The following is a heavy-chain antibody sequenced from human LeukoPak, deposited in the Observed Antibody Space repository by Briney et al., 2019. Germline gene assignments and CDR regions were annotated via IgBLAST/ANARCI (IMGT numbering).Heavy chain of an antibody. V-gene: IGHV3-7*05. CDR3: AREAPAGYYYYGMDV. CDR2: INQDGTEK. Sequence: GGSLRLSCAASGFNFSRYWMTWVRQAPGKGLEWVATINQDGTEKYYVDPVKGRFTTSRDNAKNSLYLQMNSLRAEDTAVYYCAREAPAGYYYYGMDVWGLGTTVTVSS. CDR1: GFNFSRYW. J-gene: IGHJ6*02.